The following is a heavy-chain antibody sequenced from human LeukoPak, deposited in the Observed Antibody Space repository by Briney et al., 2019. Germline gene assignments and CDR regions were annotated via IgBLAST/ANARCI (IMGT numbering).Heavy chain of an antibody. CDR2: INPNSGGT. D-gene: IGHD4-23*01. Sequence: SSVNVSCKASGYTFTGYYMHSVRQAPGQGLEGMGWINPNSGGTNYAQKFQGRVTMTRDTSISTAYMDLSRLRSDDTAVYYCARVRTVVTSPWGYWGQGTLVTVSS. CDR1: GYTFTGYY. J-gene: IGHJ4*02. V-gene: IGHV1-2*02. CDR3: ARVRTVVTSPWGY.